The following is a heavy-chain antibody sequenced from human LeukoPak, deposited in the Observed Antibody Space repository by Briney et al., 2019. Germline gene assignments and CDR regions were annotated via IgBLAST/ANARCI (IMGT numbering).Heavy chain of an antibody. D-gene: IGHD3-3*01. V-gene: IGHV4-61*02. J-gene: IGHJ6*03. Sequence: SETLSLTCTVSVVSISSGSYYWSWIRQPAGKGLEWIGRIHTSGNTNYNPSLKSRLTISVDTSKNQFSLKLSSVTAADTAVYYCARDKQLDWAHYYYYYMDVWGKGTTVTVSS. CDR2: IHTSGNT. CDR1: VVSISSGSYY. CDR3: ARDKQLDWAHYYYYYMDV.